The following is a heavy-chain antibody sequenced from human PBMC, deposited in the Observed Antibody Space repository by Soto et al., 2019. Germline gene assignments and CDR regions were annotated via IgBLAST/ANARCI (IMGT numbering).Heavy chain of an antibody. CDR1: GASITGTSY. CDR3: ARGMTPPGAPAWYYFDS. V-gene: IGHV4-4*07. J-gene: IGHJ4*02. Sequence: SETLSLTCTVSGASITGTSYWSLIRQPAGKGLEWIGRFSLSGTTNYSPSLRSRVTMSADVSKNQFSLRLTSVTAADTALYYCARGMTPPGAPAWYYFDSWGQGTLVTVSS. CDR2: FSLSGTT. D-gene: IGHD2-8*02.